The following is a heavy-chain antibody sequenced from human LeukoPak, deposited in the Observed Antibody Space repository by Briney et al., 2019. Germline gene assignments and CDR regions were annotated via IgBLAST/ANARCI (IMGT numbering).Heavy chain of an antibody. CDR1: RFTFSSYS. D-gene: IGHD3-16*02. CDR2: ISSSSSYI. J-gene: IGHJ4*02. CDR3: ARGLAYYDYVWGSYRPGNFDY. Sequence: GGSLRLSCAASRFTFSSYSMNWVRQAPGKGLEWVSSISSSSSYIYYADSVKGRFTISRDNAKNSLYLQMNSLRDEDTAVYYCARGLAYYDYVWGSYRPGNFDYWGQGTLVTVSS. V-gene: IGHV3-21*01.